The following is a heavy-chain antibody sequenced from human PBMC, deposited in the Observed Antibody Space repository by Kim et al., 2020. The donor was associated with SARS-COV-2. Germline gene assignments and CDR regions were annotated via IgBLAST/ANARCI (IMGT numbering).Heavy chain of an antibody. CDR2: IDVANTNT. CDR3: ARDGRSVDYYFDY. V-gene: IGHV1-3*01. Sequence: ASVKVSCKASGYTFTSYCLHWVRQAPGQSLEWMGWIDVANTNTHYPENFQGRVTISRDTSATTVYIELSSLRSEDTAVYYCARDGRSVDYYFDYWGQGTLVTVSS. CDR1: GYTFTSYC. J-gene: IGHJ4*02.